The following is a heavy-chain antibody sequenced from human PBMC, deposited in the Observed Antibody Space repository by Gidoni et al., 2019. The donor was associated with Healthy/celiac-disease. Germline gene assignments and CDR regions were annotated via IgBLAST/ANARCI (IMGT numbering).Heavy chain of an antibody. D-gene: IGHD3-22*01. CDR1: GGSLSSSSYY. CDR3: ARLNYYDSSGYYSEHY. J-gene: IGHJ4*02. V-gene: IGHV4-39*01. CDR2: INYSGST. Sequence: QLQLQESGPGLVKPSETLSLTCTVSGGSLSSSSYYWGWIRQHPGKGLEWIGSINYSGSTYNNPSLKSRVTISVDTSKNKFSLKLSSVTAADTAVYYCARLNYYDSSGYYSEHYWGQGTLVTVSS.